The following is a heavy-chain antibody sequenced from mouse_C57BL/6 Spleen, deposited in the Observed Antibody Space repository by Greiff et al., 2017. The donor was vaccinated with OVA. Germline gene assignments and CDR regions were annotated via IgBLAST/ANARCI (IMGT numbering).Heavy chain of an antibody. Sequence: QVQLQQPGAELVRPGSSVKLSCKASGYTFTSYWMNWVKQRPIQGLEWIGNIDPSDSETHYNQKFKDKATLTVDKSSSTAYMQLSSLTSEDSAVYYCAIYYYGSRYFDVWGTGTTVTVSS. V-gene: IGHV1-52*01. D-gene: IGHD1-1*01. CDR2: IDPSDSET. CDR1: GYTFTSYW. J-gene: IGHJ1*03. CDR3: AIYYYGSRYFDV.